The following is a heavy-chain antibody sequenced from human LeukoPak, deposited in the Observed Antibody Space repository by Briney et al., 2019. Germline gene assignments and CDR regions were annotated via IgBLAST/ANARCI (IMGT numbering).Heavy chain of an antibody. CDR1: RFTFSLYW. V-gene: IGHV3-7*03. Sequence: GGSLRLSCAASRFTFSLYWMSWVRQAPGKGLERVAGINQDESEKSYVDSVKGRFTISRDNAKNSLYLQMNSLRAEDTAVYFCARGGNSPDYWGQGSLVTVSS. CDR3: ARGGNSPDY. J-gene: IGHJ4*02. CDR2: INQDESEK. D-gene: IGHD1-7*01.